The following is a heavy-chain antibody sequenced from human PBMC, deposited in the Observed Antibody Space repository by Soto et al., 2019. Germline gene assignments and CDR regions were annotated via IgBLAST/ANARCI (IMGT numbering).Heavy chain of an antibody. J-gene: IGHJ3*02. V-gene: IGHV4-4*02. CDR3: ARTYYYDSSGYLEADAFDI. CDR2: IYHSGST. CDR1: GGSISSSNW. Sequence: QVQLQESGPGLVKPSGTLSLTCAVSGGSISSSNWWSWVRQPPGKGLEWIGEIYHSGSTNYNPSLKSPVTISVDKSKNQFSLKLSSVTAADTAVYYCARTYYYDSSGYLEADAFDIWGQGTMVTVSS. D-gene: IGHD3-22*01.